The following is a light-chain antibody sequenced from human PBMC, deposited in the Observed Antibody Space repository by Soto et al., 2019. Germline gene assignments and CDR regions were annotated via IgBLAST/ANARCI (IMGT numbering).Light chain of an antibody. CDR2: GAS. CDR3: QQYMSSVT. Sequence: EIVLTQSPGSLSLSPRERATLSCRASQTVDSTFFAWYQKKPGQAPRLLIYGASKRATDIPDRFSGSGSGTDFTLTISRLEPEDFAVYNCQQYMSSVTFGQGTKVESK. CDR1: QTVDSTF. J-gene: IGKJ1*01. V-gene: IGKV3-20*01.